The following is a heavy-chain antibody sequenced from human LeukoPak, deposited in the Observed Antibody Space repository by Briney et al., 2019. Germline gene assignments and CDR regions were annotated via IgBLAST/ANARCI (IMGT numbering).Heavy chain of an antibody. CDR1: GDTLTELS. CDR2: FVPEDGET. CDR3: ATLPRGHLFDS. D-gene: IGHD3-10*01. V-gene: IGHV1-24*01. J-gene: IGHJ4*02. Sequence: ALVKVSCKLSGDTLTELSMHWVRQSPGKGLEWMGGFVPEDGETIYARKFQGRVTMTEDTSTDTAYMELSSLRSDDTAVYFCATLPRGHLFDSWGQGTLVTVSS.